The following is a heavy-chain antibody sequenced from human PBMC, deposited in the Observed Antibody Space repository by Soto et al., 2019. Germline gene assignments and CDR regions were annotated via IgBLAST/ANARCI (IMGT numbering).Heavy chain of an antibody. CDR3: FRDVRSDDKSHSRGCFDP. D-gene: IGHD3-22*01. V-gene: IGHV3-74*01. CDR2: INHDGSDT. Sequence: EVQLVESGGGLVQPGGSLRLSCATSGFTFSPYWMHWVRQAPGMGLMWVSRINHDGSDTIYADSVRGRFIVSRDNAQNTVYLQLNKLTVEDTAVYYCFRDVRSDDKSHSRGCFDPWGHGALVTVSS. J-gene: IGHJ5*02. CDR1: GFTFSPYW.